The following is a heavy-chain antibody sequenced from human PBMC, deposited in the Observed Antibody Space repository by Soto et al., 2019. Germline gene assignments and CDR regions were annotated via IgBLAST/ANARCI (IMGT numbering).Heavy chain of an antibody. J-gene: IGHJ6*02. D-gene: IGHD6-6*01. CDR3: AGSSSNYYYYGMDV. V-gene: IGHV4-59*02. CDR1: GDSVSTFY. Sequence: SETLSLTCTVSGDSVSTFYWSWIRQPPGKGLEWIGYIYYTGSTNYNPSLKSRVTISVDKSKNQFSLKLSSVTAADTAVYYCAGSSSNYYYYGMDVWGQGTTVTVSS. CDR2: IYYTGST.